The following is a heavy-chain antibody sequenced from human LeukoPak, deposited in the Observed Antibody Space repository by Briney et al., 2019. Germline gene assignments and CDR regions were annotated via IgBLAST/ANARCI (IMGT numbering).Heavy chain of an antibody. CDR3: ARIGPGSDAYNSCDY. J-gene: IGHJ4*02. CDR2: ISRGSTSR. Sequence: AGSLRLSCATSGFTFSFYDMTWVRQAPGKGLEWVSSISRGSTSRFSAGSVRGRFFISRDDAKNSLFLDMSSLSGEDTGVYYCARIGPGSDAYNSCDYWGMGTLVTVPS. D-gene: IGHD5-24*01. CDR1: GFTFSFYD. V-gene: IGHV3-21*06.